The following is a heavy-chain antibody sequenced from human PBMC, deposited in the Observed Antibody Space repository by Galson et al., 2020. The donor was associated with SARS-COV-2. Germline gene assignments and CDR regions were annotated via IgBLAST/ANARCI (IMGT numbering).Heavy chain of an antibody. V-gene: IGHV4-39*01. CDR2: IPYRGRT. Sequence: SETLSLTCTVPGGSDRRSGKYWLWIRQSPGKGLEYLGSIPYRGRTYYNPSLKSRVTTSVDTSTNQVSLKLSSVTAADTAVYYCARGAYDPLAGHYRDYGMDVWGQGTTVTVS. CDR1: GGSDRRSGKY. D-gene: IGHD3-9*01. J-gene: IGHJ6*02. CDR3: ARGAYDPLAGHYRDYGMDV.